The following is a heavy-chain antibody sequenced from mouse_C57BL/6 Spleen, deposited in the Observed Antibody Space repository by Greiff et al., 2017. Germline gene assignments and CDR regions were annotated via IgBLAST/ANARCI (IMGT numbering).Heavy chain of an antibody. CDR3: ARYDGYSFDY. CDR1: GFTFTDYY. Sequence: EVQVVESGGGLVQPGGSLSLSCAASGFTFTDYYMSWVRQPPGKALEWLGFIRNKANGYTTEYSASVKGRFTISRDNSQSILYLQMNALGAEDSATYYCARYDGYSFDYWGQGTTLTVSS. D-gene: IGHD2-3*01. CDR2: IRNKANGYTT. V-gene: IGHV7-3*01. J-gene: IGHJ2*01.